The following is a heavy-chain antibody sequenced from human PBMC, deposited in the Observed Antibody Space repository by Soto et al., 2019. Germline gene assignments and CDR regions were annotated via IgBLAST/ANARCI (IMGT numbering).Heavy chain of an antibody. J-gene: IGHJ5*02. CDR3: ARGPAYITGWRTVDL. V-gene: IGHV4-61*08. D-gene: IGHD6-19*01. CDR1: DDSFRGAEYY. CDR2: TYYNGDT. Sequence: SETLSVTCTVSDDSFRGAEYYWSWIRQPLGKGPEWIGYTYYNGDTKYNPALRSRVTMSEDTSKNQFSLRPSSVTAADTAVYFCARGPAYITGWRTVDLWGRGILVTVS.